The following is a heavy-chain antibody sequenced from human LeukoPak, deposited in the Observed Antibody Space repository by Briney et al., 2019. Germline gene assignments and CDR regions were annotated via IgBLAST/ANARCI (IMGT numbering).Heavy chain of an antibody. V-gene: IGHV4-34*01. CDR2: INHSGST. J-gene: IGHJ4*02. Sequence: KPSETLSLTCAVYGGSFSGYYWSWIRQPPGKGLEWIGEINHSGSTNYNPSLKSRVTISVDTSKNQFSLKLSSVTAADTAVYYCASLIDYDSSGYYLDYWGQGTLVTVSS. CDR1: GGSFSGYY. D-gene: IGHD3-22*01. CDR3: ASLIDYDSSGYYLDY.